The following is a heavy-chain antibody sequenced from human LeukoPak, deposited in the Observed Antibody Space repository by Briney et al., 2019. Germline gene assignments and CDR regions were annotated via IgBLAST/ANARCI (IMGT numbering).Heavy chain of an antibody. J-gene: IGHJ4*02. CDR2: ISPSGSST. V-gene: IGHV1-46*01. Sequence: ASVKVSCKASGYTFTSYYMHWVRQAPGQGLEWMGIISPSGSSTSYAQKFQGRVTMTRDMSTSTVYMELSSLRSEDTAVYYCARRYSSGWSLFDYWGQGTLVTVSS. D-gene: IGHD6-19*01. CDR1: GYTFTSYY. CDR3: ARRYSSGWSLFDY.